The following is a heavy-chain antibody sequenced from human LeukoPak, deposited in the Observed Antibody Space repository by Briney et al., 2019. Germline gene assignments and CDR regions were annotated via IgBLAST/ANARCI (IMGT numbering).Heavy chain of an antibody. D-gene: IGHD3-10*01. V-gene: IGHV3-23*01. J-gene: IGHJ4*02. CDR1: GFTFSSYA. CDR2: ISGSGGST. CDR3: IWMNTVNMLGF. Sequence: GGSLRLSCAASGFTFSSYAMSWVRQAPGKGLEWVSAISGSGGSTYYADSVKGRFTISRDNSKNTLYLQMSSLQTEDTAMYYCIWMNTVNMLGFWGQGTLVTVSS.